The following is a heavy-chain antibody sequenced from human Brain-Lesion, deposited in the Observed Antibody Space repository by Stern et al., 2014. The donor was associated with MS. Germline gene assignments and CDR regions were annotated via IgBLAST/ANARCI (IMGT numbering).Heavy chain of an antibody. J-gene: IGHJ5*02. Sequence: VQLVQSGPEVKKPGSSGQVSCKASGGTFGTYPITWLRQSPGQGLEWTGRIIPIVGSPNYAQKFQGRVTITADRSTTTVYMKLSSLKSDDAAVYYCAKDGPALVTNWFDPWGRGTLVTVSS. CDR2: IIPIVGSP. D-gene: IGHD5-18*01. CDR3: AKDGPALVTNWFDP. CDR1: GGTFGTYP. V-gene: IGHV1-69*06.